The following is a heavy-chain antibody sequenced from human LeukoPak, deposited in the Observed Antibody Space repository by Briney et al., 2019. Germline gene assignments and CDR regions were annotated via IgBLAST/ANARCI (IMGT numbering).Heavy chain of an antibody. CDR3: TRDRPRYDYGDYRDTFDI. J-gene: IGHJ3*02. D-gene: IGHD4-17*01. V-gene: IGHV3-49*03. CDR1: GLTFGDYA. CDR2: IRSKAYGGTT. Sequence: GGSLRLSCSASGLTFGDYAMNWFRQAPGKGLEWVGFIRSKAYGGTTEYAASVKGRFTISRDDSKSIAYLQMNSLKIEDTGLYYCTRDRPRYDYGDYRDTFDIWGQGTMVTVSS.